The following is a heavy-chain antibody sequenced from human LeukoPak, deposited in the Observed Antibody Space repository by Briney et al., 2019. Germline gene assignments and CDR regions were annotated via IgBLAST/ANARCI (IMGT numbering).Heavy chain of an antibody. D-gene: IGHD3-3*01. CDR2: IYYSGST. Sequence: PSETLSLTCTVSGGSISSGSYYWSWIRQPPGKGLEWIGYIYYSGSTNYNPSLKSRVTISVDTSKNQFSLSLDSVTAADTAVYYCARGLASGYPPIPFDYWGQGTLVTVSS. V-gene: IGHV4-61*01. J-gene: IGHJ4*02. CDR1: GGSISSGSYY. CDR3: ARGLASGYPPIPFDY.